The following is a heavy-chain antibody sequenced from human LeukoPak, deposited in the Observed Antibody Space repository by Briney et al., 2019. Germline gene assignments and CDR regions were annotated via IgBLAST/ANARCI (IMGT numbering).Heavy chain of an antibody. D-gene: IGHD1-26*01. CDR2: IYTSGST. V-gene: IGHV4-61*02. CDR3: ARAYPIVY. Sequence: SQTLSLTCTVSGGSISSGSYYWSRIRQPAGKGLEWIGRIYTSGSTNYNPSLKSRVTISVDTSKNQFSLKLSSVTAADTAVYYCARAYPIVYWGQGTLVTVSS. J-gene: IGHJ4*02. CDR1: GGSISSGSYY.